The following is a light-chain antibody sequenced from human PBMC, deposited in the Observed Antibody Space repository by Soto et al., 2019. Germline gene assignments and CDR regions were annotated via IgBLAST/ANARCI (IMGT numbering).Light chain of an antibody. J-gene: IGKJ1*01. CDR2: KAS. Sequence: DIQMTQSPSTLSASVGDRVTITGRARQTIINWLAWYQQKPGKAPKLLIYKASTLAGEVPSRFSGSGSETECTLNINSLQPDDSATDYCQQYHTYWWTFGHATKVEIK. V-gene: IGKV1-5*03. CDR1: QTIINW. CDR3: QQYHTYWWT.